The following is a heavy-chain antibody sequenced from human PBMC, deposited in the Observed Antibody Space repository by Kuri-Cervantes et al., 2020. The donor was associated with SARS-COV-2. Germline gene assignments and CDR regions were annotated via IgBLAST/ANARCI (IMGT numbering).Heavy chain of an antibody. Sequence: SVKVSCKASGYTFTSYGISWVRQAPGQGLEWMGGIIPIFGTANYAQKFQGRVTITTDESTSTAYMELSSLRSEDTAVYYCARDRYRHSSGWYFDYWGQGALVTVSS. CDR1: GYTFTSYG. D-gene: IGHD6-19*01. CDR3: ARDRYRHSSGWYFDY. J-gene: IGHJ4*02. CDR2: IIPIFGTA. V-gene: IGHV1-69*05.